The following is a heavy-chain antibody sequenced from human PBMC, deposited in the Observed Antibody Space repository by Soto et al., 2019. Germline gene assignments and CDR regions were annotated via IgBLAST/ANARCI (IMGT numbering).Heavy chain of an antibody. Sequence: QVQLVQSGAEVKKPGSSVNVSCKASGGTFNTFAISWVRQAPGQGLEYLGGIVPILGPAFYAQRFQGRVTITADKSTNTAYLELTSLSSEDTAVYYCERAAKRYFDSWGQGTQVTVSS. D-gene: IGHD6-25*01. J-gene: IGHJ4*02. CDR3: ERAAKRYFDS. CDR2: IVPILGPA. V-gene: IGHV1-69*06. CDR1: GGTFNTFA.